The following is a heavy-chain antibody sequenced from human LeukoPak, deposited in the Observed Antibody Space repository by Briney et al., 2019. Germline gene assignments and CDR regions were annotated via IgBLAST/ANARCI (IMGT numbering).Heavy chain of an antibody. CDR2: ISYDGSNK. Sequence: GGSLRLSCAASGFTFSSYAMHWVRQAPGKGLEWVAVISYDGSNKYYADSVKGRFTISRDNSKNTLYLQMNSLRAEDTAVYYCARDHGGYQLPFGYWGQGTLVTVSS. D-gene: IGHD5-12*01. V-gene: IGHV3-30-3*01. CDR1: GFTFSSYA. J-gene: IGHJ4*02. CDR3: ARDHGGYQLPFGY.